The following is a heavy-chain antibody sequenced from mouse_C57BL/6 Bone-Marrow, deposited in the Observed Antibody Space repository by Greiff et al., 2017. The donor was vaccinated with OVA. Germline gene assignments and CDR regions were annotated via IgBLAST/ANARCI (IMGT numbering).Heavy chain of an antibody. CDR2: ISSGGDYI. CDR3: TRLLDAMDY. V-gene: IGHV5-9-1*02. Sequence: EVKVEESGAGLVKPGGSLKLSCAASGFTFSSYAMSWVRQTPENRLEWVAYISSGGDYIYYAYTVKGRFTISRDNARNTLYLQMSSLKSEDTAMYYCTRLLDAMDYWGQGTSVTVSS. CDR1: GFTFSSYA. D-gene: IGHD2-1*01. J-gene: IGHJ4*01.